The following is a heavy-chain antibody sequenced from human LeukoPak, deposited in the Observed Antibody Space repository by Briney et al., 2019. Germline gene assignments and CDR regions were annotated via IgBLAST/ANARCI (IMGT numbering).Heavy chain of an antibody. Sequence: SETLSLTCTVSGGSISSYYWSWIRQPPGKGLEWIGYIYYSGSTNHNPSLKSRVTISVDTSKNQFSLKLSSVTAADTAVYYCARRGSSSWYDYWGQGTLVTVSS. CDR3: ARRGSSSWYDY. J-gene: IGHJ4*02. CDR2: IYYSGST. CDR1: GGSISSYY. V-gene: IGHV4-59*08. D-gene: IGHD6-13*01.